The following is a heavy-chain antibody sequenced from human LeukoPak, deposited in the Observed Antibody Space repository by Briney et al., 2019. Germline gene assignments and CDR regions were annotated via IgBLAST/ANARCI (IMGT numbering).Heavy chain of an antibody. V-gene: IGHV4-59*01. CDR3: TRQLVTNLFDP. CDR1: VGSISSYY. D-gene: IGHD4-23*01. J-gene: IGHJ5*02. CDR2: IYYSGST. Sequence: SETLSLTCTVSVGSISSYYWSWIREPPGKGLVWIGYIYYSGSTNYNPSLKSRVTISVDTSKNQFSLKLSSVTAADTAVYYCTRQLVTNLFDPWGQGTLVTVSS.